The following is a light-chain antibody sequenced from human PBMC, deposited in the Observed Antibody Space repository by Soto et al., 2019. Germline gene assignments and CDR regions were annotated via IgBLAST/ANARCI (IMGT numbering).Light chain of an antibody. CDR3: SSYTSSSLYV. V-gene: IGLV2-14*01. J-gene: IGLJ1*01. CDR1: SSDVGGYNS. Sequence: QSVLTQPASVSGSPGQSITISCTGTSSDVGGYNSVSWYQQHPGKAPKLIIYEVSNRPSGVSNRFSGSKSGNTASLTISGLQAEDEADYYCSSYTSSSLYVFGIGTKVTVL. CDR2: EVS.